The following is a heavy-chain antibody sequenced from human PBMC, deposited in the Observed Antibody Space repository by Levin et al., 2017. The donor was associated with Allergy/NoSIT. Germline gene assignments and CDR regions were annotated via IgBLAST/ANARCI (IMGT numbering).Heavy chain of an antibody. V-gene: IGHV3-33*01. Sequence: PGESLKISCAASGFTFTSYGMHWVRQAPGKGLEWVALIWSDGSTKYFADSVKGRVTIARDSSKNTVYLQMNSLRVEDTAVYYCARDTAGYDYALDVWGQGTTVIVSS. CDR3: ARDTAGYDYALDV. CDR2: IWSDGSTK. D-gene: IGHD3-16*01. J-gene: IGHJ6*02. CDR1: GFTFTSYG.